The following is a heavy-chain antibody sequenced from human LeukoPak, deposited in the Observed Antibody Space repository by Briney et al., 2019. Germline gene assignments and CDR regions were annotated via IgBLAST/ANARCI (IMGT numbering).Heavy chain of an antibody. CDR2: IYHSGST. Sequence: PSETLSLTCTVSGYSISSGYYWGWIRPPPGKGLEWIGSIYHSGSTYYNPSLKSRVTISVDTSKNQFSLKLSSVTAADTAVYYCARDRTVRHAFDIWGQGTMVTVSS. V-gene: IGHV4-38-2*02. CDR3: ARDRTVRHAFDI. CDR1: GYSISSGYY. D-gene: IGHD4-17*01. J-gene: IGHJ3*02.